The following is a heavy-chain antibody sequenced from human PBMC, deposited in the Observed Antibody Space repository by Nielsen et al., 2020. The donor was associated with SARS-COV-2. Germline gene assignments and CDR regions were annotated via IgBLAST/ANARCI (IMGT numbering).Heavy chain of an antibody. V-gene: IGHV4-59*13. CDR3: ARADSSGWYGGVY. CDR1: GGSISSYY. CDR2: IYYSGST. D-gene: IGHD6-19*01. Sequence: SETLSLTCTVSGGSISSYYWSWIRQPPGKGLEWIGYIYYSGSTNYNPSLKSRVTISVDTSKNQFSLKLSSVTAADTAVYYCARADSSGWYGGVYWGQGTLVTVSS. J-gene: IGHJ4*02.